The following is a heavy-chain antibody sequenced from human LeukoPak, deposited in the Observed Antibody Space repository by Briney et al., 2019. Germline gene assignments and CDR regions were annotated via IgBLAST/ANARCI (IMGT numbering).Heavy chain of an antibody. CDR1: GFTFSSYG. V-gene: IGHV3-30*02. Sequence: PGGSLRLSCAASGFTFSSYGMHWVRQAPGKGLEWVAFIRYDGSNKYYADSVKGRFTISRDNSKNTLYLQMNSLRAEDTAVYYCAKDPADQSGGYPLLDYWGQGTLVTVSS. J-gene: IGHJ4*02. CDR2: IRYDGSNK. D-gene: IGHD2-15*01. CDR3: AKDPADQSGGYPLLDY.